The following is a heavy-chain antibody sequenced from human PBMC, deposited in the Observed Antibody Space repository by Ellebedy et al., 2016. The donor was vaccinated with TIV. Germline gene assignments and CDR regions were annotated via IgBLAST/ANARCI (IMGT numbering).Heavy chain of an antibody. J-gene: IGHJ4*02. Sequence: GESLKISCAASGFTFSSDWMSWVRQAPGKGLVWVSRINSDGSSTSYADSVKGRFTISRDNAKNTLYLQMNSLRAEDTAVYYCTASPTYYDFWSGYYGGGRFDYWGQGTLVTVSS. D-gene: IGHD3-3*01. CDR2: INSDGSST. V-gene: IGHV3-74*01. CDR1: GFTFSSDW. CDR3: TASPTYYDFWSGYYGGGRFDY.